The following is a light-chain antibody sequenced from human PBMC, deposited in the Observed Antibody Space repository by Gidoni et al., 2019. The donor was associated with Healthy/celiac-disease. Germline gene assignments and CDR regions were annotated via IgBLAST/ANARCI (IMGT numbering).Light chain of an antibody. Sequence: EIVMTQSPATLSVSPGERATLSCRASKSVSSNLAWYQQKPGQAPRLLIYGASIRATGIPARFSGSGSGTEFTLTISILQSEDFAVYYCQQYNNWPPEITFGQGTRLEIK. V-gene: IGKV3D-15*03. J-gene: IGKJ5*01. CDR2: GAS. CDR3: QQYNNWPPEIT. CDR1: KSVSSN.